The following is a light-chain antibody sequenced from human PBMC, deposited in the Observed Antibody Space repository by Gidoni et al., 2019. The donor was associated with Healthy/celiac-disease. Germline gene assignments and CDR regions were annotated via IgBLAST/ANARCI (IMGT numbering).Light chain of an antibody. J-gene: IGKJ4*01. V-gene: IGKV3-11*01. CDR1: QSVSSY. CDR3: QQRSNWPLT. Sequence: EIVLTQSPATLSLSPGERATFSCRASQSVSSYLAWYKHKPGQAPRLLIYDASNRATGIPARFSGSGSGTDFTLTIRSLEPEDFAVYYCQQRSNWPLTFGGGTKVEIK. CDR2: DAS.